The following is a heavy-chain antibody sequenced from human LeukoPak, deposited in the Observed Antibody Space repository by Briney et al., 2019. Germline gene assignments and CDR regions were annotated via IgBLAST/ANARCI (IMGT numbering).Heavy chain of an antibody. CDR3: ARKSVYGYHAFDV. CDR2: FYRGST. Sequence: SETLSLTCTVTGGSISTYYWNWIRQSPGAGLEWIGYFYRGSTNSNSSLKRRVTISVDTSKNQFSLRLTSVTAAGTAVYYCARKSVYGYHAFDVWGQGT. CDR1: GGSISTYY. V-gene: IGHV4-59*08. J-gene: IGHJ3*01. D-gene: IGHD5-18*01.